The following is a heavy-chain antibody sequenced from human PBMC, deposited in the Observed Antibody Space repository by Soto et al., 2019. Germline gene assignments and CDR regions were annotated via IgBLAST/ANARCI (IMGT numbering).Heavy chain of an antibody. V-gene: IGHV4-31*03. CDR1: GGSISSGGYY. CDR2: IYYSGST. Sequence: PSETLSLTCTVSGGSISSGGYYWSWIRQHPGKGLEWIGYIYYSGSTYYNPSLKSRVTISVDTSKNQFSLKLSSVTAADTAVYYCAREGSYSAYNFAHGIQLWSFDFWGQGARVTVAS. CDR3: AREGSYSAYNFAHGIQLWSFDF. J-gene: IGHJ4*02. D-gene: IGHD5-12*01.